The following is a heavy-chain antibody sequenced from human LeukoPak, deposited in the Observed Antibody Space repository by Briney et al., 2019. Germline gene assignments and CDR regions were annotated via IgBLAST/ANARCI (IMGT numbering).Heavy chain of an antibody. CDR1: GFTFSNYA. Sequence: GGSLRLSCAASGFTFSNYAMNWVRRAPGKGLEWVSYISSSSSAIYYADSVKGRFTISRDNAKNSLYLQMNSLRAEDTAVYYCARSRPSSHIVVVVGASRVAFDIWGQGTMVTVSS. D-gene: IGHD2-21*01. J-gene: IGHJ3*02. CDR3: ARSRPSSHIVVVVGASRVAFDI. CDR2: ISSSSSAI. V-gene: IGHV3-48*04.